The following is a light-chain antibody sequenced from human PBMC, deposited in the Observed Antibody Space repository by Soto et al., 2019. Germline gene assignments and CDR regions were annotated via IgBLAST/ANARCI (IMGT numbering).Light chain of an antibody. J-gene: IGKJ4*01. V-gene: IGKV3-20*01. CDR2: GAS. CDR1: QSVSSSY. CDR3: QQYGISPLT. Sequence: EIVLTQSPGTLSLSPGERATLSCRASQSVSSSYLAWYQQKPGQAPRLLIYGASSRATGIPDRFSGSGSGTDFTLTISRLEPEDFAVYYCQQYGISPLTLGGGTKVGIK.